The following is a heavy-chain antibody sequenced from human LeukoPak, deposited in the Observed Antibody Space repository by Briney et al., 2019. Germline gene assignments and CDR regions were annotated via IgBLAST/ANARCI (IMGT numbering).Heavy chain of an antibody. V-gene: IGHV4-30-4*07. CDR1: GGSISSGGYS. D-gene: IGHD3-3*01. J-gene: IGHJ5*02. Sequence: SETLSLTCAVSGGSISSGGYSWSWIRQPPGKGLEWIGYIHYSDTYYNPSLRSRVTILVDTSKNQFSLKLSSVTAADTAVYYCARTSVLRLFDPWGQGTLVTVSS. CDR3: ARTSVLRLFDP. CDR2: IHYSDT.